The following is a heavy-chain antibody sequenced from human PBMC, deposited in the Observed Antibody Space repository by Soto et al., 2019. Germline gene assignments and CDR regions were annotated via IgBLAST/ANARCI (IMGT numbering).Heavy chain of an antibody. CDR2: IIPIFGTA. CDR1: GGTFSSYA. V-gene: IGHV1-69*06. CDR3: ARRGAEYSNNWFDP. D-gene: IGHD6-6*01. J-gene: IGHJ5*02. Sequence: ASGKVSCKASGGTFSSYATSCVRQAPGQGLEWMGGIIPIFGTANYAQKFQGRVTITADKSTSTAYMELSSLRSEDTAVYYCARRGAEYSNNWFDPWGQGTLVTVSS.